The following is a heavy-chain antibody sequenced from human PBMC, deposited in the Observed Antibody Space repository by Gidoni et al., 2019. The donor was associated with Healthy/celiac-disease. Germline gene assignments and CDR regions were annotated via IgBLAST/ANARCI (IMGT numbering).Heavy chain of an antibody. CDR2: INPSGGYT. Sequence: QVQLVQSGAVVKKPGASVKVSCKASGYAFISYYMHWVRQAPGQGLEWMGIINPSGGYTSYAQKFQGRVTITRDTSTSTLYMEMSSLRSEDTAEYYCARAARGGGFDFWGQGTLVTVSS. CDR1: GYAFISYY. J-gene: IGHJ4*02. D-gene: IGHD3-16*01. V-gene: IGHV1-46*01. CDR3: ARAARGGGFDF.